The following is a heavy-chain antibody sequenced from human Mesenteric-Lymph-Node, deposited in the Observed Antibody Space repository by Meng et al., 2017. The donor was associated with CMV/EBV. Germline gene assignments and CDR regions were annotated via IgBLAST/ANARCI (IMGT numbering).Heavy chain of an antibody. J-gene: IGHJ3*02. Sequence: SETLSLTCTVSGGSISSYYWSWIRQPAGKGLEWIGRIYTSGSTNYNSSLKSRVTMSVDTSKNQFSLKLSSVTAADTAVYYCARGYYYDSSGDNDAFDIWGQGTMVTVSS. CDR2: IYTSGST. CDR3: ARGYYYDSSGDNDAFDI. D-gene: IGHD3-22*01. V-gene: IGHV4-4*07. CDR1: GGSISSYY.